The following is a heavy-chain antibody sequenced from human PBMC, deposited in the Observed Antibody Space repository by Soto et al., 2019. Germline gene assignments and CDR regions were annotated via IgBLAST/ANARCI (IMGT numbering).Heavy chain of an antibody. V-gene: IGHV3-23*01. CDR1: GFTFSSCA. CDR2: IIDSGAST. J-gene: IGHJ6*02. Sequence: GGSLRLSCAASGFTFSSCAMGWVRQAPGKGLEWVSDIIDSGASTYYADSVKGRFTISRDNSKSTLYLQMNSLRAEDTALYYCAKGRSYYYYYGVYVWGQGTTVTVSS. CDR3: AKGRSYYYYYGVYV.